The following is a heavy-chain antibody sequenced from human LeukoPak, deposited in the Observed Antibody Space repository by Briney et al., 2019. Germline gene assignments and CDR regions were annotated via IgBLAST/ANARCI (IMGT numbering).Heavy chain of an antibody. V-gene: IGHV3-7*03. Sequence: GGSLRLSCVASGFTFTDHPMNWVRQAPGKGLEWVANIKQDGSEKYYVDSVKGRFTISRDNSRNTLYLQMNSLRGDDTAVYYCAKDVGKWESLHFFDYWGQGTLVTVSS. CDR2: IKQDGSEK. CDR1: GFTFTDHP. J-gene: IGHJ4*02. D-gene: IGHD1-26*01. CDR3: AKDVGKWESLHFFDY.